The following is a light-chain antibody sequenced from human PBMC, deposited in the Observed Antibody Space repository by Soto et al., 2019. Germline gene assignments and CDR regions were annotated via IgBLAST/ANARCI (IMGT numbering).Light chain of an antibody. CDR1: QSFSSSY. V-gene: IGKV3-20*01. Sequence: EIVLTQSPGTLSLSPGEKATLSCRASQSFSSSYLTWYQQKPGQAPRLLIFGASTRATGIPDRFSGSGSGTDFTLTISRLEPEDCAVYYGKQYAASPYTFGQGTNLEIK. CDR3: KQYAASPYT. CDR2: GAS. J-gene: IGKJ2*01.